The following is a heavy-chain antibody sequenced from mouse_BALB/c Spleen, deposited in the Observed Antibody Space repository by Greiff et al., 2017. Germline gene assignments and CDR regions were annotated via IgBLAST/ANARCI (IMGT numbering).Heavy chain of an antibody. J-gene: IGHJ2*01. V-gene: IGHV3-6*02. Sequence: DVQLQESGPGLVKPSQSLSLTCSVTGYSITSGYYWNWIRQFPGNKLEWMGYISYDGSNNYNPSLKNRISITRDTSKNQFFLKLNSVTTEDTATYYCAIYYGYDVNYWGQGTTLTVSS. CDR3: AIYYGYDVNY. CDR2: ISYDGSN. CDR1: GYSITSGYY. D-gene: IGHD2-2*01.